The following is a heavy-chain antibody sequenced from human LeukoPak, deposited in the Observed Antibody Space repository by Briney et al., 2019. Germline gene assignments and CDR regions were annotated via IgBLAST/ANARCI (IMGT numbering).Heavy chain of an antibody. CDR2: IYTSGST. Sequence: PSETLSLTCTVSGGSISSYYWSWIRQPAGKGLEWIGRIYTSGSTNYNPSLKSRVTMSVDTSKNQFSLKLSSVTAADTAVYYCARGLEQQLVPSYYYYCMDVWGKGTTVTVSS. CDR1: GGSISSYY. CDR3: ARGLEQQLVPSYYYYCMDV. J-gene: IGHJ6*03. V-gene: IGHV4-4*07. D-gene: IGHD6-13*01.